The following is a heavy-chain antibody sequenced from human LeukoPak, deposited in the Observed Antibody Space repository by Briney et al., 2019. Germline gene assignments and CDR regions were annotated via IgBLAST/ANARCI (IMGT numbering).Heavy chain of an antibody. Sequence: PSETLSLTCAVYGGSFSGYYWSWIRQHPGKGLEWIGYIYYSGSTYYNPSLKSRVTISVDTSKNQFSLKLSSVTAADTAVYYCARVAVATPLIDAFDIWGQGTMVTVSS. D-gene: IGHD4-23*01. J-gene: IGHJ3*02. CDR2: IYYSGST. CDR1: GGSFSGYY. V-gene: IGHV4-31*11. CDR3: ARVAVATPLIDAFDI.